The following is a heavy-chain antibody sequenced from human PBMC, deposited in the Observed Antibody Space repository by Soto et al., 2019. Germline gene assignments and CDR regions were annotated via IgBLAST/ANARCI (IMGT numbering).Heavy chain of an antibody. CDR2: IYYSGST. CDR3: AILPYLYYVSSGYPTPLYAFDI. Sequence: CLTCTVSGGSISSSSYYWGWIRQPPGKGLEWIGSIYYSGSTYYNPSLKSRVTISVDTSKNQFSLKLSSVTAADTAVYYCAILPYLYYVSSGYPTPLYAFDIWGQGTLVTGSS. D-gene: IGHD3-22*01. J-gene: IGHJ3*02. CDR1: GGSISSSSYY. V-gene: IGHV4-39*01.